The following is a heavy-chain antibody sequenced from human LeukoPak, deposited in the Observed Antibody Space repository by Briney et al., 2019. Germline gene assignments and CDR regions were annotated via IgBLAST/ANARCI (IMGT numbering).Heavy chain of an antibody. J-gene: IGHJ4*02. Sequence: GGSLRLSCAASGFSFISYGMHWVRQAPGKGLEWVGVISDDGRRKDYADSVKGRFTISRDNSKDTLYLQMNSLRAEDTAVYYCARDLSWLLTPDYWGQGTLVTVSS. CDR3: ARDLSWLLTPDY. CDR2: ISDDGRRK. D-gene: IGHD5-12*01. CDR1: GFSFISYG. V-gene: IGHV3-30*03.